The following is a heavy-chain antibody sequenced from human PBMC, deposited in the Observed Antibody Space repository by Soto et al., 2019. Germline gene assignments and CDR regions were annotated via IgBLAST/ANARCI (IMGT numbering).Heavy chain of an antibody. CDR2: IYYSGST. J-gene: IGHJ1*01. V-gene: IGHV4-31*03. D-gene: IGHD6-13*01. CDR1: GGSISSGGYY. Sequence: QVQLQESGPGLVKPSQTLSLTCPVSGGSISSGGYYWSWIRQHPGKDLEWIGYIYYSGSTVYNLSLKSRVTISVGTSKNQFSLKLRSVTAADAAVYYWAGKQQQPRGGYLQQWGQGTLVTVSS. CDR3: AGKQQQPRGGYLQQ.